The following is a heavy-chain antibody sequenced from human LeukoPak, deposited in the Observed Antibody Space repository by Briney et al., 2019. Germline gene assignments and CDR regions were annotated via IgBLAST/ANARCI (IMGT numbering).Heavy chain of an antibody. V-gene: IGHV4-34*01. CDR1: GGSFSDDY. CDR3: ARGPSSGWVDY. CDR2: NTQSGRT. J-gene: IGHJ4*02. Sequence: SETLSLTCAVYGGSFSDDYWTWIRQPPGKGLEWIGENTQSGRTNYNPSLKSRVTISVDTSKHQFSLNLSSVTAADTAVYYCARGPSSGWVDYWGQGTLVTVSS. D-gene: IGHD6-19*01.